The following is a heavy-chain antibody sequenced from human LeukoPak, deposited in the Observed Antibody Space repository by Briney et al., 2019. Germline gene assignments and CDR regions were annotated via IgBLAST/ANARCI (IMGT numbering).Heavy chain of an antibody. Sequence: GGSLRLSCATSGFTFGDYSMSWVRQVPGKGLEWVSGVGRSGKTYYTDSVKGRFTISRDNSKKMVWLQMNSLRAEDTAVYYCAKVLLSYLDYWGQGTLVTVSS. CDR2: VGRSGKT. CDR1: GFTFGDYS. CDR3: AKVLLSYLDY. V-gene: IGHV3-23*01. J-gene: IGHJ4*02.